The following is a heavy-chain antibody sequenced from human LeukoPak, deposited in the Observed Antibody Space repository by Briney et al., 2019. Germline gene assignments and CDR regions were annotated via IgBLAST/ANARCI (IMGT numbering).Heavy chain of an antibody. V-gene: IGHV1-46*01. CDR2: INPSGGST. CDR3: ASVATQNCYDSSGEGGYFDY. D-gene: IGHD3-22*01. Sequence: ASVKVSCKASGYTFTSYYMHWVRQAPGQGLEWVGIINPSGGSTSCAQKLKGRVTITRDTSTNTFYVELSSLRSEDTAVYYCASVATQNCYDSSGEGGYFDYWGQGTLVTVSS. J-gene: IGHJ4*02. CDR1: GYTFTSYY.